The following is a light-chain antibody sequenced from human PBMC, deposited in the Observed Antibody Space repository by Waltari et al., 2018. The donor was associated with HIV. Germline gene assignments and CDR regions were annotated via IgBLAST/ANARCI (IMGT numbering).Light chain of an antibody. CDR1: SSNIGTNY. Sequence: QSPLTQSSSTSAAPGQNVDITCSGSSSNIGTNYVSWYQQVPGAAPKLLIYENHRRPSEIPDRFSGSKSGTSATLDITGLQTADEGAYFCATWDNSLDIVVFGGGTKLTVL. J-gene: IGLJ2*01. V-gene: IGLV1-51*01. CDR3: ATWDNSLDIVV. CDR2: ENH.